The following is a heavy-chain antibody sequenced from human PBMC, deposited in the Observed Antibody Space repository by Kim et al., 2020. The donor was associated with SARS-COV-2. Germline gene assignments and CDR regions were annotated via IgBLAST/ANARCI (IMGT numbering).Heavy chain of an antibody. J-gene: IGHJ5*02. V-gene: IGHV4-61*02. Sequence: YKPSLTSRVNISVDTSSNQFSLKLTSVTAADTAVYYCARVNIGVANIWFDPWGQGTLVTVSS. D-gene: IGHD3-3*01. CDR3: ARVNIGVANIWFDP.